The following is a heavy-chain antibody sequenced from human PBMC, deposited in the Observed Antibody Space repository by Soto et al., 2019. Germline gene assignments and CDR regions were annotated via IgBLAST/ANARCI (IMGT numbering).Heavy chain of an antibody. V-gene: IGHV4-34*01. CDR2: INHSGST. J-gene: IGHJ6*02. D-gene: IGHD3-9*01. CDR3: ARGTGYDILAFYGMDV. Sequence: SETLSLTCAVYGGSFSGYYWSWIRQPPGKGLEWIGEINHSGSTNYNPSLKSRVTISVDTSKNQFSLKLSSVTAADTAVYYCARGTGYDILAFYGMDVWGQGTTVT. CDR1: GGSFSGYY.